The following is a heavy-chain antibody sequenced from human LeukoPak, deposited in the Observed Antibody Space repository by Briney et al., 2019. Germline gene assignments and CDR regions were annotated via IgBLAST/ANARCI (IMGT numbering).Heavy chain of an antibody. J-gene: IGHJ6*03. V-gene: IGHV4-34*01. CDR1: GGSFSGYY. CDR3: ARGFTAVTRYYYYYYYMDV. Sequence: SETLSLTCAVYGGSFSGYYWSWIRQPPGKGLEWIGEINHSESTNYNPSLKSRVTISVDTSKNQFSLKLSSVTAADTAVYYCARGFTAVTRYYYYYYYMDVWGKGTTVTVSS. D-gene: IGHD4-11*01. CDR2: INHSEST.